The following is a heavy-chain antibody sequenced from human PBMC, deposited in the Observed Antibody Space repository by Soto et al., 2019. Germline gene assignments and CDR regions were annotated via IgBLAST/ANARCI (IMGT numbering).Heavy chain of an antibody. Sequence: ASVKVSCKASGGTFSSYAISWVRQAPGQGLEWMGGIIPIFGTANYAQKFQGRVTITADESTSTAYMELSSLRSEDTAVYYCARPIVGATNPLDYWGQGTLVTVSS. CDR2: IIPIFGTA. V-gene: IGHV1-69*13. CDR3: ARPIVGATNPLDY. CDR1: GGTFSSYA. J-gene: IGHJ4*02. D-gene: IGHD1-26*01.